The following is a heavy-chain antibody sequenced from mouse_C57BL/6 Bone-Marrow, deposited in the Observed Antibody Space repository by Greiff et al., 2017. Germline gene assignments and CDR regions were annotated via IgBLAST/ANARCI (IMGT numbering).Heavy chain of an antibody. CDR1: CFPITSGYY. Sequence: VQLQQSGPGLVKPSQSLFLTCSITCFPITSGYYWIWIRQSPGKPLEWMGYITHSGETFYNPSLQSPISITRETSKNQFFLQLNSVTTEDTAMYYCAGDRLSWFASWGHGDLVTVSA. CDR3: AGDRLSWFAS. CDR2: ITHSGET. V-gene: IGHV12-3*01. J-gene: IGHJ3*01.